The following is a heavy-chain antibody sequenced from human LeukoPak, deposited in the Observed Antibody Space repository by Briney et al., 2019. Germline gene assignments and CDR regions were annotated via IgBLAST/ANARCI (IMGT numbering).Heavy chain of an antibody. Sequence: GGSLRLSCAASGFTFSSYWMHWVRQAPGKGLAWVSRINSDGSSTNYADSVKGRFTISRDNAKNTLYLQVNSLRAEDTAVYYCARVGATTWYWGQGTLVTVSS. V-gene: IGHV3-74*01. D-gene: IGHD1-26*01. J-gene: IGHJ4*02. CDR3: ARVGATTWY. CDR2: INSDGSST. CDR1: GFTFSSYW.